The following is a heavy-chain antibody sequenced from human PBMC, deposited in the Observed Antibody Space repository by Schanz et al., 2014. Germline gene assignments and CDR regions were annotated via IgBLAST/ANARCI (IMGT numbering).Heavy chain of an antibody. J-gene: IGHJ4*02. D-gene: IGHD3-9*01. CDR1: GYTFTSYG. CDR3: ARDAADFYDILTEEDY. V-gene: IGHV1-18*01. CDR2: ISAYNGNT. Sequence: QVQLVQSGAEVKKPGASVKVSCKASGYTFTSYGISWVRQAPGQGLEWMGWISAYNGNTKYQQKLQDRVTMTTDTSTSTAYMELRSLRSDDTAVYYCARDAADFYDILTEEDYWGQGTLVTVSS.